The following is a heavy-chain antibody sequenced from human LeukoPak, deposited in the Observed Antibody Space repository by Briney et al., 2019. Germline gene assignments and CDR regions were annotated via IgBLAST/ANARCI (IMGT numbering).Heavy chain of an antibody. CDR1: GGSISSYY. CDR3: ARVTFGGVIVQFDY. V-gene: IGHV4-59*12. J-gene: IGHJ4*02. D-gene: IGHD3-16*02. Sequence: SETLSLTCTVSGGSISSYYWNWIRQPPGKGLEWIGYIYYSGSTNYNPSLKSRVTISVDTSKNQFSLKLSSVTAADTAVYYCARVTFGGVIVQFDYWGQGTLVTVSS. CDR2: IYYSGST.